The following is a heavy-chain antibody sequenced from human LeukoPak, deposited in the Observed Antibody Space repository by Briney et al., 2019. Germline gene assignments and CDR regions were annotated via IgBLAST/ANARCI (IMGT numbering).Heavy chain of an antibody. Sequence: GGSLRLSCAASGFTFSSYGMHWVRQAPGKGLEWVAVISYDGSNEYYADSVKGRFTISRDNSKNTLYLQMNSLRAEDTAVYYCAKDMVVAVVTDPFDIWGQGTMVTVSS. CDR2: ISYDGSNE. V-gene: IGHV3-30*18. J-gene: IGHJ3*02. CDR3: AKDMVVAVVTDPFDI. D-gene: IGHD3-22*01. CDR1: GFTFSSYG.